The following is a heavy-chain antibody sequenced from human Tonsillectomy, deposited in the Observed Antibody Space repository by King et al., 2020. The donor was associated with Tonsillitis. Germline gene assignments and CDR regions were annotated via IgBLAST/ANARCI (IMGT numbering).Heavy chain of an antibody. J-gene: IGHJ6*03. CDR3: ARVPLDGVVVVAATGGYMDV. CDR1: GFTFSSYS. V-gene: IGHV3-21*01. Sequence: EVQLVESGGGLVKPGGSLRLSCAASGFTFSSYSMNWVRQAPGKGLEWVSSISSSSSYIYYADSVKGRFTISRDNAQNSLYLQMNSLRAEDTAVYYCARVPLDGVVVVAATGGYMDVWGKGTTVTVSS. D-gene: IGHD2-15*01. CDR2: ISSSSSYI.